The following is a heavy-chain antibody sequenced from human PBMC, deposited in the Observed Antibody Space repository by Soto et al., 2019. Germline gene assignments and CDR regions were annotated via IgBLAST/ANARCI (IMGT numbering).Heavy chain of an antibody. J-gene: IGHJ4*02. V-gene: IGHV4-59*08. CDR1: GGSMTNYH. D-gene: IGHD5-12*01. CDR2: IYNSGSP. CDR3: ASHLRGSDCRGSWGFDF. Sequence: QVQLQESGPGLVKPWETLSLTCTVSGGSMTNYHWSWIRQPPGKGLEWFGYIYNSGSPSYNPSLKSRVTLLPDTSKNQFSLRLSSVSAADTAVYYCASHLRGSDCRGSWGFDFWGQGTLVTVSS.